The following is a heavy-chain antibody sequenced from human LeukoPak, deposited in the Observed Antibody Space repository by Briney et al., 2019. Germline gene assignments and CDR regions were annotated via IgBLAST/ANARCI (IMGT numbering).Heavy chain of an antibody. D-gene: IGHD3-10*01. Sequence: SQTLSLTCAISGDSVSSNRATWHWLRQSPSRGLEWLGRTYYTSRWYDDYAVSVKSRISIKPDTSKNQFSLQLNSVPPEDTAVYYCAREGWFGEPPSHWFDPWGQGTLVTVSS. CDR2: TYYTSRWYD. J-gene: IGHJ5*02. CDR3: AREGWFGEPPSHWFDP. CDR1: GDSVSSNRAT. V-gene: IGHV6-1*01.